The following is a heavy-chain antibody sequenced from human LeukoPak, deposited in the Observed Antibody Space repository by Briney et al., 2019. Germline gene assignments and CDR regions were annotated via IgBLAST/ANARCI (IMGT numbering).Heavy chain of an antibody. CDR2: ITGSGGST. CDR3: AKGGGGDY. D-gene: IGHD3-10*01. Sequence: PGGSLRLSCAASGFTFSSYAMRWVRQAPGKGLEWVSGITGSGGSTYYADSVKGRFTISRDNSKNTLSLQMNSLRAEDTAVYYCAKGGGGDYWGQGTLVTVSS. CDR1: GFTFSSYA. J-gene: IGHJ4*02. V-gene: IGHV3-23*01.